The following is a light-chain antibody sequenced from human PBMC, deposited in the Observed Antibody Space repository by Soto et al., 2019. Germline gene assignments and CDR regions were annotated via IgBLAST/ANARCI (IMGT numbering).Light chain of an antibody. J-gene: IGKJ1*01. CDR3: QQYHSFST. V-gene: IGKV1-5*03. Sequence: DIQMTQSPSTLSASVEDRVTITCRASQSLDSWLAWYQQKQGKPPKLLIYKTSILEFGVPSRFSGSGSGTLFTLTISSLQPDDFATYYCQQYHSFSTFGQGTKVEIK. CDR2: KTS. CDR1: QSLDSW.